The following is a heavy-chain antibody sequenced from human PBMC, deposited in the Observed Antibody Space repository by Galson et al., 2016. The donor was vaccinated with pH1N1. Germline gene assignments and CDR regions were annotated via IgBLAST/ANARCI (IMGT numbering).Heavy chain of an antibody. J-gene: IGHJ6*03. CDR2: IHPESGDT. D-gene: IGHD5-18*01. CDR3: ERGGRGYSDGAYMDV. V-gene: IGHV1-2*02. CDR1: GYSFIGYY. Sequence: SVKVSCKASGYSFIGYYMHWVRQAPGQGLEWMGWIHPESGDTKYAQKFQGRVTMTRDTSISTAYMEMNSLRFDDTAVFYCERGGRGYSDGAYMDVWGKGTTVTVSS.